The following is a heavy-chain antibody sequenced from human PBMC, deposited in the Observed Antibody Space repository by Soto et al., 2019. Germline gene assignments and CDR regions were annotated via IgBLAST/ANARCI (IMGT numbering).Heavy chain of an antibody. CDR2: IYSGGST. CDR3: VRVEAAGTSSLPYYGMDV. V-gene: IGHV3-53*05. D-gene: IGHD6-13*01. Sequence: GGSMRLSCAASGFTVSSNYMSWVRQAPGKGLEWVSVIYSGGSTYYADSVKGRFTISRDNSKNTLYLQMSSLRAEDTAVYYCVRVEAAGTSSLPYYGMDVWGQGTTVTVYS. J-gene: IGHJ6*02. CDR1: GFTVSSNY.